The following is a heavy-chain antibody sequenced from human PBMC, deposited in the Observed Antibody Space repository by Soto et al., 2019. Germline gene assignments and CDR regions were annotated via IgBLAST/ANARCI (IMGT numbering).Heavy chain of an antibody. D-gene: IGHD3-10*01. V-gene: IGHV4-59*08. CDR2: IQYSGYS. J-gene: IGHJ6*02. Sequence: QVQLQESGPGLVKPSETLSLTCTVSGGSLTNYYCSWFRQPPGKGLEWVGYIQYSGYSAYNLSLKRRVTMSMDTSKTEFSLMLESVTAADTAVYYCSRHGFGSLHGLVDVRGQGTTVIVSS. CDR3: SRHGFGSLHGLVDV. CDR1: GGSLTNYY.